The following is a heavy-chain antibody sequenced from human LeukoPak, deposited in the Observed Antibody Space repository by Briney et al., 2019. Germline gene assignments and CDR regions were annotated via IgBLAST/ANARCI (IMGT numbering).Heavy chain of an antibody. J-gene: IGHJ4*02. D-gene: IGHD5-18*01. CDR2: IYYSGST. Sequence: SETLSLTCTVSGGSISSSSYYWGWIRQPPGKGLEWIGSIYYSGSTYYNPSLKSRVTISVDTSKNQFSLKLSSVTAADTAVYYCARGRYSYGYSYYWGQGTLVTVSS. CDR3: ARGRYSYGYSYY. CDR1: GGSISSSSYY. V-gene: IGHV4-39*01.